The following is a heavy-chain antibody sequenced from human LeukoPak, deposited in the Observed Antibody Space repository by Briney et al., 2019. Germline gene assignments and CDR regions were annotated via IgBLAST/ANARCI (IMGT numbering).Heavy chain of an antibody. V-gene: IGHV3-30*03. Sequence: ERSLRLSCAASGFTFGSSGMHWVRQAPGKGLEWVAVIPYDGSSEHYSDSVKGRFIISRDNSKNTLFLQMNSLRAEDTAVYYCARGYNDFWSGSYRPYYYYSMDVWGQGTTVTVSS. CDR2: IPYDGSSE. CDR3: ARGYNDFWSGSYRPYYYYSMDV. D-gene: IGHD3-3*01. CDR1: GFTFGSSG. J-gene: IGHJ6*02.